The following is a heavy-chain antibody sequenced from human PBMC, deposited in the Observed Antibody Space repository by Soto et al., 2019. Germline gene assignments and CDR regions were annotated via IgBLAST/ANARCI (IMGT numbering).Heavy chain of an antibody. CDR3: ASYYYGSGSYEVSYYFDY. D-gene: IGHD3-10*01. CDR2: INHSGST. J-gene: IGHJ4*02. CDR1: GGSFSGYY. V-gene: IGHV4-34*01. Sequence: QVQLQQWGAGLLKPSETLSLTCAVYGGSFSGYYWSWIRQPPGKGLEWIGEINHSGSTNYNPSLKSRVTISVDTSKNQFSLKLSSVTAADTAAYYCASYYYGSGSYEVSYYFDYWGQGTLVTVSS.